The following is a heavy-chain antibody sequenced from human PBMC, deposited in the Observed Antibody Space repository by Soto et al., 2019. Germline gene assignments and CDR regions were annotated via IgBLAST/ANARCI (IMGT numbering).Heavy chain of an antibody. CDR1: GGSFSGYY. CDR2: INHSGST. J-gene: IGHJ4*02. CDR3: ARGISVMVAFERGEPDKYFFDS. V-gene: IGHV4-34*01. Sequence: SETLSLTCAVYGGSFSGYYWTWIRQPPEKGLEWIGEINHSGSTNQNPSLKSRVSISVDTSKNQFSLKLRSVTAADTAVYYCARGISVMVAFERGEPDKYFFDSWSLGTLVTVSS. D-gene: IGHD2-21*01.